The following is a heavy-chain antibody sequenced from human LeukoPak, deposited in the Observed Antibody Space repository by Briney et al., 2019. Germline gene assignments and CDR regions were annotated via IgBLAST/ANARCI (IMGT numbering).Heavy chain of an antibody. CDR3: ARENGHIYGYAFLDQ. CDR1: GFTVSSTY. CDR2: IESGGRT. V-gene: IGHV3-53*01. Sequence: GGSLRLSCAASGFTVSSTYMSWVRQAPGKGLEWVSVIESGGRTYYADFVKGRFTISRDSSKNTLYLQMNSLRAEDTAFYFCARENGHIYGYAFLDQWGQGTLVTVSS. D-gene: IGHD5-18*01. J-gene: IGHJ4*02.